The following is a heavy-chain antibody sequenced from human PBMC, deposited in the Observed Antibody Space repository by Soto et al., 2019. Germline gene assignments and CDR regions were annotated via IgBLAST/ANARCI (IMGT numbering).Heavy chain of an antibody. Sequence: PGESQKISCQGSGYRFTSYWIGWVRQMPGKGLEWMGIIYPGDSDTRYSPSFQGQVTISADKSISTAYLQWSSLKASDTAMYYCARTRGITIFGVVSVGGNWFDPWGQGTLVTVSS. CDR2: IYPGDSDT. CDR3: ARTRGITIFGVVSVGGNWFDP. D-gene: IGHD3-3*01. V-gene: IGHV5-51*01. J-gene: IGHJ5*02. CDR1: GYRFTSYW.